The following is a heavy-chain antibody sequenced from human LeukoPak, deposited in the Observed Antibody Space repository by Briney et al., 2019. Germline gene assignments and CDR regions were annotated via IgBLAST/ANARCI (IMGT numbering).Heavy chain of an antibody. CDR3: ARKSGSGSYKGGVFDY. V-gene: IGHV1-18*01. Sequence: ASVKVSCKACGYTFTSYGISWVRQAPGQGLEWMGWISAYNGDRSYAQKLQGRVTMTTDTSTSTAYMELRSLRSDDTAVYYCARKSGSGSYKGGVFDYWGQGTLVIVSS. J-gene: IGHJ4*02. CDR2: ISAYNGDR. D-gene: IGHD1-26*01. CDR1: GYTFTSYG.